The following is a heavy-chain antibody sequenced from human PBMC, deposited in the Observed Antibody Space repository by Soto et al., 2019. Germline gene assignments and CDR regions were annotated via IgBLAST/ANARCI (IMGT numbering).Heavy chain of an antibody. V-gene: IGHV4-4*02. Sequence: SETLSLTCAVSSDSISSNNWWSWVRQPPGKGLEWIGEIYHSGSTNYNPSLKSRVTISVDKSKNQFSLKLSSVTAADTAVYYCARASIVAAGGWFDPWGQGTLVTVSS. CDR2: IYHSGST. J-gene: IGHJ5*02. D-gene: IGHD6-13*01. CDR1: SDSISSNNW. CDR3: ARASIVAAGGWFDP.